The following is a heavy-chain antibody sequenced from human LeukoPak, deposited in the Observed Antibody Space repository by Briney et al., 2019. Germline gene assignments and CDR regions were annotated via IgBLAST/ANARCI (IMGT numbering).Heavy chain of an antibody. D-gene: IGHD3-22*01. V-gene: IGHV3-23*01. CDR2: ISGSGGST. Sequence: GGSLRLSCAASGFTFSSYAMSWVRQAPGKGLEWVSAISGSGGSTYYADSVKGRFTISRDNSKNTLYLQMNSLRAEDTAVYYCAKERYYYDSSGFLDAFDIWGQGTMVTVSS. J-gene: IGHJ3*02. CDR1: GFTFSSYA. CDR3: AKERYYYDSSGFLDAFDI.